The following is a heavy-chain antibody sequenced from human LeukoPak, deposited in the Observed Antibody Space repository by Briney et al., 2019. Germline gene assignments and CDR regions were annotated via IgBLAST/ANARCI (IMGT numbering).Heavy chain of an antibody. Sequence: PGRSLRLSCAASGFTFSSYSMNWVRQAPGKGLEWVSYISSSSSTIYYADSVKGRFTISRDNAKNSLYLQMNSLRAEDTAVYYCARDGITMVRGTPFDYWGQGTLVTVSS. J-gene: IGHJ4*02. D-gene: IGHD3-10*01. V-gene: IGHV3-48*04. CDR3: ARDGITMVRGTPFDY. CDR1: GFTFSSYS. CDR2: ISSSSSTI.